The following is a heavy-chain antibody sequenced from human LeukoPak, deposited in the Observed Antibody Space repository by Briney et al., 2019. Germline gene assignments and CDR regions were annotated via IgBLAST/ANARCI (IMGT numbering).Heavy chain of an antibody. Sequence: SETLSLTCTVSGGSISSYYWTWIRQPPGKGLEWIGYIYYSGSTNYNPSLKSRVTISVDTSKNQFSLKLSSVTAADTAVYYCARLYYDYVWGSYRPDYFDYWGQGTLVTVSS. CDR1: GGSISSYY. D-gene: IGHD3-16*02. V-gene: IGHV4-59*01. CDR3: ARLYYDYVWGSYRPDYFDY. J-gene: IGHJ4*02. CDR2: IYYSGST.